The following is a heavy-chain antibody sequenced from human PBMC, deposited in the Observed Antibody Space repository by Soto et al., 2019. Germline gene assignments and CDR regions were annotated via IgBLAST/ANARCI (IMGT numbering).Heavy chain of an antibody. CDR2: INAGNGNT. V-gene: IGHV1-3*01. CDR3: ARTSLLWVGGLRGRSPYYFDD. J-gene: IGHJ4*02. CDR1: GYTFTSYA. D-gene: IGHD3-10*01. Sequence: ASVKVSCKASGYTFTSYAMHWVRQAPGQRLEWMGWINAGNGNTKYSQKFQGRVTITRDTSASTAYMELSSLRSEDTAVYYCARTSLLWVGGLRGRSPYYFDDWGKGTLVTVAS.